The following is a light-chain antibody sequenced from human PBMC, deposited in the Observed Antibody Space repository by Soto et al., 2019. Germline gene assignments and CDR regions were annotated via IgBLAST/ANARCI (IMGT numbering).Light chain of an antibody. CDR1: SSNIGAGYD. CDR3: QSYDSSLSGWV. Sequence: QSVLTQPPSVSGAPGQWVTISCTGSSSNIGAGYDVHWYQQLPGTAPKLLISGNSNRPSGVPDRFSGSKSGTSASLAITGLQAEDEADYYCQSYDSSLSGWVFGGGTKVTVL. CDR2: GNS. J-gene: IGLJ3*02. V-gene: IGLV1-40*01.